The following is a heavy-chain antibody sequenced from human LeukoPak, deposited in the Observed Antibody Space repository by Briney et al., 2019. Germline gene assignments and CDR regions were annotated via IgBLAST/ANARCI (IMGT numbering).Heavy chain of an antibody. CDR3: ARVNYRWFGELIGTPNWFDP. V-gene: IGHV3-66*01. D-gene: IGHD3-10*01. CDR2: IYSGGST. J-gene: IGHJ5*02. Sequence: HPGGSLRLSCAASGFTFSIYSMDWVRQAPGKGLEWVSVIYSGGSTYYADSVKGRFTISRDNSKNTLYLQMNSLRAEDTAVYYCARVNYRWFGELIGTPNWFDPWGQGTLVTVSS. CDR1: GFTFSIYS.